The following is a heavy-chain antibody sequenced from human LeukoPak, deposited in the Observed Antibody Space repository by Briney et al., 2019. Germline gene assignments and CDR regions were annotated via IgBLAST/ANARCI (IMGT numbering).Heavy chain of an antibody. D-gene: IGHD3-16*01. V-gene: IGHV4-39*07. CDR3: ARFWGLMRTHYFDY. CDR2: INHSGST. J-gene: IGHJ4*02. CDR1: GGSISSSSYY. Sequence: SETLSLTCTVSGGSISSSSYYWGWIRQPPGKGLEWIGEINHSGSTNYNPSLKSRVTISVDTSKNQFSLKLSSVTAADTAVYYCARFWGLMRTHYFDYWGQGTLVTVSS.